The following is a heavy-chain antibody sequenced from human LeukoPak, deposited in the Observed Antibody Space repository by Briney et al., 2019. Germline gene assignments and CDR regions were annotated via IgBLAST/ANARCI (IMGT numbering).Heavy chain of an antibody. CDR3: ARRLDVYNTNYNWYFAL. V-gene: IGHV5-51*01. Sequence: GESLKISCKGSGYSFTTYWIGWVRQMPGKGLEWMGIIYPGDSSTRYSPSFQGQVTMSADKSISTAYLEWSSLKASDTAMYYCARRLDVYNTNYNWYFALWGRGTLVTVSS. D-gene: IGHD5-24*01. J-gene: IGHJ2*01. CDR2: IYPGDSST. CDR1: GYSFTTYW.